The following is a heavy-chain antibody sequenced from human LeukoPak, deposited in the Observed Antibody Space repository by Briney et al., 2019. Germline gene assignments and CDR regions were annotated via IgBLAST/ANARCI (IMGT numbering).Heavy chain of an antibody. CDR3: ASLGYSYGFGYYFDY. V-gene: IGHV3-21*01. CDR1: GFTFSSHS. J-gene: IGHJ4*02. D-gene: IGHD5-18*01. CDR2: ISSSSSYI. Sequence: GGSLRLSCAASGFTFSSHSMNWVRQAPGKGLEWVSSISSSSSYIYYADSVKGRFTISRDNAKNSLYLQMNSLRAEDTAVYYCASLGYSYGFGYYFDYWGQGTLVTVSS.